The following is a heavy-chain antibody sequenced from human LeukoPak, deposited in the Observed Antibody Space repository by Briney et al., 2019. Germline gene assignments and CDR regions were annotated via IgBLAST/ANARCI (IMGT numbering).Heavy chain of an antibody. Sequence: PGGSLRLSCAASGFTFSSYAMSWVRQAPGKGLEWVSTISGSGDSTYYVDSVKGRFTISRDNSKNTLYLQVNSLRAEDTAVYYCAKDFDGSIWFGRNYMDVWGKGTTVTVSS. CDR1: GFTFSSYA. CDR2: ISGSGDST. V-gene: IGHV3-23*01. D-gene: IGHD3-10*01. CDR3: AKDFDGSIWFGRNYMDV. J-gene: IGHJ6*03.